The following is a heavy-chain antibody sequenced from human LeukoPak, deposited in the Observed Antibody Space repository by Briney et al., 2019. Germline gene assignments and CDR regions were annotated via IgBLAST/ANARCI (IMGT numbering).Heavy chain of an antibody. J-gene: IGHJ4*02. Sequence: ASAKVSCKASGYTFTSYYMHWVRQAPGQGLEWMGIINPSGGSTSYAQKFQGRVTMTRDTSTSTVYMELSSLRSEDTAVYYCARGGYDSSGYYGYYFDYWGQGTLVTVSS. V-gene: IGHV1-46*01. CDR1: GYTFTSYY. CDR3: ARGGYDSSGYYGYYFDY. CDR2: INPSGGST. D-gene: IGHD3-22*01.